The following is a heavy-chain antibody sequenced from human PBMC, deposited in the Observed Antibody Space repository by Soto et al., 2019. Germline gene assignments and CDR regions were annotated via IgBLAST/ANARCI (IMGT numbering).Heavy chain of an antibody. CDR3: ARGGASSGWYPPRNYYYGMDV. J-gene: IGHJ6*02. Sequence: EVQLLESGGGLVQPGGSLRLSCAASGFTFSSYAMSWVRQAPGKGLEWVSAISGSGGDTYYPGSVKGRFTISRENAKNSLYLQMNSLRAGDTAVYYCARGGASSGWYPPRNYYYGMDVWGQGTTVTVSS. CDR2: ISGSGGDT. V-gene: IGHV3-23*01. D-gene: IGHD6-19*01. CDR1: GFTFSSYA.